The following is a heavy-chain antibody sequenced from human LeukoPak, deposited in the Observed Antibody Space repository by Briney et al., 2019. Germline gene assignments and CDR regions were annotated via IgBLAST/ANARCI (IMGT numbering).Heavy chain of an antibody. V-gene: IGHV3-74*01. D-gene: IGHD3-10*01. CDR1: GFSFRTYR. J-gene: IGHJ4*02. Sequence: GGSLRLSCEASGFSFRTYRMHWVRQAPGKGLTWVSSIDSGGTTTPYADSVKGRFTISRDNAKNTLCLQMSSLRAEDTAVYYCARDHSGLGYWGRGTLVTVSS. CDR2: IDSGGTTT. CDR3: ARDHSGLGY.